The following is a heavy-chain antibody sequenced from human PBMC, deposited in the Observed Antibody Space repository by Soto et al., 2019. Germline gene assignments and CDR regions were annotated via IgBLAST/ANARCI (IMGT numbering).Heavy chain of an antibody. CDR2: TYYTGST. J-gene: IGHJ6*02. CDR1: GGSMNDVTHY. V-gene: IGHV4-39*01. CDR3: ASARYFGVDV. Sequence: SETLSLTCSASGGSMNDVTHYWAWIRQPPGKGLEWIATTYYTGSTHYNSSLKSRATISVDTSQNQFSLELTSVTAADTAVYHCASARYFGVDVWGHGTTVTVSS. D-gene: IGHD5-18*01.